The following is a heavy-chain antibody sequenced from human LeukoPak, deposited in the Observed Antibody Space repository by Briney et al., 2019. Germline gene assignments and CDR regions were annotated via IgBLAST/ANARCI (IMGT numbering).Heavy chain of an antibody. CDR3: ARETDIVVVRSYFDY. D-gene: IGHD2-2*01. CDR2: INWNGGST. V-gene: IGHV3-20*04. Sequence: PGGSLRLSCAASGFTFDDYGMSWVRQAPGKGLEWVSGINWNGGSTGYADSVKGRFTISGDNAKNSLYLQMNSLRAEDTALYYCARETDIVVVRSYFDYWGQGTLVTVSS. CDR1: GFTFDDYG. J-gene: IGHJ4*02.